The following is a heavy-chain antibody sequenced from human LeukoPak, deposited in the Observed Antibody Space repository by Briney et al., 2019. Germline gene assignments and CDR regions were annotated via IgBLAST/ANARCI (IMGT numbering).Heavy chain of an antibody. V-gene: IGHV3-15*05. J-gene: IGHJ4*02. Sequence: GGSLRLSCAASGFKFSNTWMSWVRQAPGKGLEWVGRIKSNDGGTTEYAAPVKGRFTISRDDSQNTLYLQINNLKTEDTAVYYCTTDTGSPKPYYFDYWGQGALVTASS. CDR2: IKSNDGGTT. D-gene: IGHD1-26*01. CDR1: GFKFSNTW. CDR3: TTDTGSPKPYYFDY.